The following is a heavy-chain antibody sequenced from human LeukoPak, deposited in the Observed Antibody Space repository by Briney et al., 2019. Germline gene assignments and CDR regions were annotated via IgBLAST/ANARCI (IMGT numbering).Heavy chain of an antibody. CDR3: AKDLSRWYPDY. J-gene: IGHJ4*02. Sequence: HTGGSLRLSCAASGFTFSSYGMHWVCQAPGKGLEWVAAISYDGSNKYYADSVKGRFTISRDNSKNTLYLQMNSLRAEDTAVYYCAKDLSRWYPDYWGQGTLVTVSS. V-gene: IGHV3-30*18. D-gene: IGHD4-23*01. CDR2: ISYDGSNK. CDR1: GFTFSSYG.